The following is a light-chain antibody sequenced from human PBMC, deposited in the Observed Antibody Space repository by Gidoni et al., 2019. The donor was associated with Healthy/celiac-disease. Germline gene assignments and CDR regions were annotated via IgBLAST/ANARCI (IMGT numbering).Light chain of an antibody. V-gene: IGKV1-5*01. CDR2: DAS. J-gene: IGKJ1*01. CDR3: QQYNTNPYT. CDR1: QSISNW. Sequence: DIQMTQSPSTLFASVGDRVTITCRASQSISNWLAWYQQKPGKAPKLLIYDASSLESGVPSRFSGSGSGTEFTLTISSLQPDDFATYYCQQYNTNPYTFGQGTKVEIK.